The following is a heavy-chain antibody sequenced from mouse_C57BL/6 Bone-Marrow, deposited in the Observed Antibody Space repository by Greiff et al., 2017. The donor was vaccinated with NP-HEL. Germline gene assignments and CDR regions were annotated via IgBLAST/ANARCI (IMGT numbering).Heavy chain of an antibody. CDR3: ARITTVDY. V-gene: IGHV1-50*01. CDR2: IDPSDSYT. J-gene: IGHJ3*01. CDR1: GYTFTSYW. D-gene: IGHD1-1*01. Sequence: QVQLQQPGAELVKPGASVKLSCKASGYTFTSYWMQWVKQRPGQGLEWIGEIDPSDSYTNYNQKFKGKATLTVDTSSSTAYMQRSSLTSEDSAVYYCARITTVDYWGQGTLVTVSA.